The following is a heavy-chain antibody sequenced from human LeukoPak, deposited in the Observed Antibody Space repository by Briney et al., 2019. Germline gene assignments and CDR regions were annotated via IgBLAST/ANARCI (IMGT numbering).Heavy chain of an antibody. J-gene: IGHJ3*01. Sequence: GGSLRLSCAVSGFTFTTYWLGWVRQPPGKGLEWVANIKQDGTEKYYVDSVKGRFTISRDNAKNSLYLQLNSLRAEDTALYYCARDTHYYGSGSPAFDLWGRGTMVTVSS. D-gene: IGHD3-10*01. V-gene: IGHV3-7*01. CDR1: GFTFTTYW. CDR2: IKQDGTEK. CDR3: ARDTHYYGSGSPAFDL.